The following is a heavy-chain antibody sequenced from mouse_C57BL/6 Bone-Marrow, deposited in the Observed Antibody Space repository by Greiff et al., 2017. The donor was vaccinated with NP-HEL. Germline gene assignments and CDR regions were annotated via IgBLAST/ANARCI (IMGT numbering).Heavy chain of an antibody. D-gene: IGHD1-1*01. Sequence: QVQLQQPGAELVKPGASVKLSCKASGYTFTSYWMHWVKQRPGQGLEWIGMIHPNSGSTNYNEKFKSKATLTVDQSSSTAYMQLSSLTSGDSAVDYCARNPITTVVADYWGQGTTLTVSS. CDR1: GYTFTSYW. CDR2: IHPNSGST. V-gene: IGHV1-64*01. CDR3: ARNPITTVVADY. J-gene: IGHJ2*01.